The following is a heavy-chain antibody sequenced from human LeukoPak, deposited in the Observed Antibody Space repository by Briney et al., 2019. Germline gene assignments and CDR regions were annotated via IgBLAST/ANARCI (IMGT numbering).Heavy chain of an antibody. V-gene: IGHV1-69*05. CDR1: GGTFSSYA. J-gene: IGHJ4*02. CDR3: ARGTYCSGGSCYSADY. CDR2: IIPIFGTA. D-gene: IGHD2-15*01. Sequence: SVKVSCKASGGTFSSYAISWVRQAPGQGLEWMGGIIPIFGTANYAQKFQGRVTITTDESTSTAYMELSSLRSEDTAVYYCARGTYCSGGSCYSADYWGQGSLVTVSS.